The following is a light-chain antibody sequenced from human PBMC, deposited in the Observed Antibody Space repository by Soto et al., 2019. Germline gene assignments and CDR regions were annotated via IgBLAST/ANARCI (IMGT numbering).Light chain of an antibody. CDR1: NSVTSSY. CDR3: QQYGSPT. Sequence: EIVLAQSPATMSLSPGERATLSCRTRNSVTSSYLAWYQQKPGQTPRLHIDGASSRATGITDRVSGSGSGTDFTLTISKLEPEDFAVYYCQQYGSPTFGQGTRLEIK. J-gene: IGKJ5*01. V-gene: IGKV3-20*01. CDR2: GAS.